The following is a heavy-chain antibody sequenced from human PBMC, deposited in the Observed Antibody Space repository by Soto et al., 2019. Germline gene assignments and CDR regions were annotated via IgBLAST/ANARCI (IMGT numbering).Heavy chain of an antibody. Sequence: XATLSLTCTVSGGSISSSRYYWGWIRQPPGKGLEWIGSIYYSGSTYYNPSLKSRVTISVDTSKNQFSLKLSSVTAADTAVYYCERQLSSRSLHFYGMDVWGQGTTVTVS. D-gene: IGHD1-26*01. CDR3: ERQLSSRSLHFYGMDV. CDR1: GGSISSSRYY. J-gene: IGHJ6*02. CDR2: IYYSGST. V-gene: IGHV4-39*01.